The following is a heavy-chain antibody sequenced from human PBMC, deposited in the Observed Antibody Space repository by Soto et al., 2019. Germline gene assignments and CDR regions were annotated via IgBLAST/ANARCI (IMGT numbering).Heavy chain of an antibody. CDR1: GDTFSTYT. D-gene: IGHD6-19*01. Sequence: SVKVSCKASGDTFSTYTITWVRQAPGQGLEWMGGIIPRSGTSNYAQKFQGRVTITRDTSASTAYMELSSLRSEDTAVYYCARDEGIAVAGTFDYWGQGTLVTVSS. CDR3: ARDEGIAVAGTFDY. CDR2: IIPRSGTS. J-gene: IGHJ4*02. V-gene: IGHV1-69*05.